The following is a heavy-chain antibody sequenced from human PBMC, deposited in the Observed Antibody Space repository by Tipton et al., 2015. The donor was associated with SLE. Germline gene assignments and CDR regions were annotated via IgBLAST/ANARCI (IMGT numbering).Heavy chain of an antibody. Sequence: QLVQSGAEVKKPGDSVKVSCKASGYTFTSYDINWVRQATGQGLEWMGWMNPNSGNTGYAQKFQGRVTMTRNTSISTAYMELSSLRSEDSAVYYCARGKEDCSGGSCYSDYWGQGTLVTVSS. V-gene: IGHV1-8*01. CDR1: GYTFTSYD. CDR3: ARGKEDCSGGSCYSDY. D-gene: IGHD2-15*01. CDR2: MNPNSGNT. J-gene: IGHJ4*02.